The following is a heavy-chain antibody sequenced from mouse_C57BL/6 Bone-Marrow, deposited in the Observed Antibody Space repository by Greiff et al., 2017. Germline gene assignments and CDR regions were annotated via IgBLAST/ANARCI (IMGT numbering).Heavy chain of an antibody. D-gene: IGHD2-5*01. CDR2: IYPRSGNT. CDR3: AREGYYSNDYYYAMDY. J-gene: IGHJ4*01. Sequence: VQLQQSGAELARPGASVKLSCKASGYTFTSYGISWVKQRTGQGLEWIGEIYPRSGNTYYNEKFKGKATLTADKSSSTAYMQLSSLTSEASAVYVCAREGYYSNDYYYAMDYWGQGTSVTVSA. CDR1: GYTFTSYG. V-gene: IGHV1-81*01.